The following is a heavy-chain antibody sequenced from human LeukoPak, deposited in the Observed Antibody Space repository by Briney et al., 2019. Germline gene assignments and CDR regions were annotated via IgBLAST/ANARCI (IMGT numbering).Heavy chain of an antibody. CDR3: ARVRDQLLSYGNYTDV. V-gene: IGHV4-59*01. Sequence: SETLSLTCTVSGDSISSYYWSWIRQPPGKGLEWIGYTYYSGSTNYNPSLKSRVTISVDTSKNQFSLKLSSVTAADTAVYYCARVRDQLLSYGNYTDVWGKGTTVTISS. CDR2: TYYSGST. D-gene: IGHD2-2*01. J-gene: IGHJ6*03. CDR1: GDSISSYY.